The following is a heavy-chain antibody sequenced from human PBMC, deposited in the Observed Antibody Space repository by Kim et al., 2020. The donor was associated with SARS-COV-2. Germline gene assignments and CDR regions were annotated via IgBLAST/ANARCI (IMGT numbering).Heavy chain of an antibody. D-gene: IGHD5-18*01. CDR1: GGSISSSSYY. Sequence: SETLSLTCTVSGGSISSSSYYWGWIRQPPGKGLEWIGSIYYSGSTYYNPSLKSRVTISVDTSKNQFSLKLSSVTAADTAVYYCARDHRLLWWIQLDVWGQGTTVTVSS. J-gene: IGHJ6*02. V-gene: IGHV4-39*07. CDR2: IYYSGST. CDR3: ARDHRLLWWIQLDV.